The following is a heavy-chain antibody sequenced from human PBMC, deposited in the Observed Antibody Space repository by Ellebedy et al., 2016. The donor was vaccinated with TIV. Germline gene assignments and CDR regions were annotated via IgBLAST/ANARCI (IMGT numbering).Heavy chain of an antibody. D-gene: IGHD1-26*01. CDR2: IDPGDSDA. J-gene: IGHJ6*02. Sequence: GESLKISCKGSGYTFTNHWIAWVRQMPEKGLEWMGIIDPGDSDARYNPSFEGQVTISADKSVTTAYLRLSSLKTSDTATYYCARHSHYLCYFNGMDVWGQGTTVTVSS. CDR1: GYTFTNHW. CDR3: ARHSHYLCYFNGMDV. V-gene: IGHV5-51*01.